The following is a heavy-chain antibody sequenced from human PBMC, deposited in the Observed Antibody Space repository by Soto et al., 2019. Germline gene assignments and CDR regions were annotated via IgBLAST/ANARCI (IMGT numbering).Heavy chain of an antibody. Sequence: EVQLLESGGGLVQPGGSLRLSCAASGFTFSSYAMSWVRQAPGKGLEWVSAISGSGGSTYYADSVKGRFTISRDNSKNTLYLQMNSLRDEDRAVYYCARRGGSGSYYQYWGQGTLVTVSS. CDR2: ISGSGGST. J-gene: IGHJ4*02. D-gene: IGHD1-26*01. V-gene: IGHV3-23*01. CDR1: GFTFSSYA. CDR3: ARRGGSGSYYQY.